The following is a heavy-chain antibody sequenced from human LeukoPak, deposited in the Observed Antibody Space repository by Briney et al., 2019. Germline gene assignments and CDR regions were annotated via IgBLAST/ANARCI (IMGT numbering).Heavy chain of an antibody. CDR1: GGTFSSYA. CDR3: AAEDGYNYFDY. V-gene: IGHV1-69*13. J-gene: IGHJ4*02. CDR2: IIPIFGTA. D-gene: IGHD5-24*01. Sequence: ASVKVSCKASGGTFSSYAISWVRQAPGQGLEWMGGIIPIFGTANYAQKFQGRVTITADESTSTAYMGLSSLRSEDTAVYYCAAEDGYNYFDYWGQGTLVTVSS.